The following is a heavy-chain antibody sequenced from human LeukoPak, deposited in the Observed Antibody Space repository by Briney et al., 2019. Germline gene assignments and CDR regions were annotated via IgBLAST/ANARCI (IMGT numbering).Heavy chain of an antibody. D-gene: IGHD3-16*01. Sequence: TXXXYWMNWARQAPXKXLEWVASINHNGNVNYYVDSVKGRFTISRDNAKNSLYLQMSNLRAEDTAVYFCARGGGLDVWGQGATVTVSS. CDR2: INHNGNVN. V-gene: IGHV3-7*03. CDR3: ARGGGLDV. CDR1: TXXXYW. J-gene: IGHJ6*02.